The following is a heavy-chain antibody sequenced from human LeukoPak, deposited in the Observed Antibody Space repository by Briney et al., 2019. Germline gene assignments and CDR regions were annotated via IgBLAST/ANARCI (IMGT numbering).Heavy chain of an antibody. CDR2: ISSSSSTI. CDR1: GFTFSSYS. V-gene: IGHV3-48*01. CDR3: AKWDTEGDIVGATNFDY. Sequence: SGGSLRLSCAASGFTFSSYSMNWVRQAPGKGLEWVSYISSSSSTIYYADSVKGRFTISRDNAKNSLYLQMNSLRAEDTAVYYCAKWDTEGDIVGATNFDYWGQGTLVTVSS. J-gene: IGHJ4*02. D-gene: IGHD1-26*01.